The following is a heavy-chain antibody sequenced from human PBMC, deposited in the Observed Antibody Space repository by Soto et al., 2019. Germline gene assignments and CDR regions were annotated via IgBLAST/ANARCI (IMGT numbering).Heavy chain of an antibody. D-gene: IGHD4-17*01. CDR1: GCNFENYG. J-gene: IGHJ4*02. CDR3: VRDRSTVTLFDY. V-gene: IGHV3-74*01. CDR2: VSPDGSIT. Sequence: RLSYVAAGCNFENYGVHRIRQPPGREMEWISRVSPDGSITGHADSVKGRFSLSRDNAKNTLHLQMSSLRAEDSAVYFCVRDRSTVTLFDYWGQGALVTVSS.